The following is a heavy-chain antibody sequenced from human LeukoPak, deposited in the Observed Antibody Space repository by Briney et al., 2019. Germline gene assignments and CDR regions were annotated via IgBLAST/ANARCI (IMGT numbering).Heavy chain of an antibody. Sequence: GESLKISCKGSGYSFTSYWIGWVRQMPGKGLEWMGIIYPGDSDTRYSPSFQGQVTISADKSISTAYLQWSSLKASDTAMYYCARHRIGDWDQESYGQLRGFDPWGQGTLVTVSS. CDR1: GYSFTSYW. J-gene: IGHJ5*02. D-gene: IGHD5-18*01. V-gene: IGHV5-51*01. CDR3: ARHRIGDWDQESYGQLRGFDP. CDR2: IYPGDSDT.